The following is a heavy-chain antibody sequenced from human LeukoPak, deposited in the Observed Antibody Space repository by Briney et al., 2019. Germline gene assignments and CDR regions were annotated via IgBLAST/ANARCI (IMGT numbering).Heavy chain of an antibody. J-gene: IGHJ1*01. Sequence: PSETLSLTCTVSGGSISSYYWSWIRQPPGKGLEWIGYIYYSGSTNYNPSLKSRVTTSVDTSKNQFSLKLSSVTAADTAVYYCARGVSYYDSSGYYNEYFQHWGQGTLVTVSS. CDR3: ARGVSYYDSSGYYNEYFQH. CDR1: GGSISSYY. V-gene: IGHV4-59*08. D-gene: IGHD3-22*01. CDR2: IYYSGST.